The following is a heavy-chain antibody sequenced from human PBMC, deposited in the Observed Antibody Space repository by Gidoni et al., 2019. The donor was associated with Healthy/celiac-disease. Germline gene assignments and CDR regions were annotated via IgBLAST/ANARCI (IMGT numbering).Heavy chain of an antibody. V-gene: IGHV3-30*18. D-gene: IGHD3-3*01. CDR2: ITYDGSNK. CDR3: AKEFTRLLETEWLLGCYDY. Sequence: QVQLVESGGGVVQPGRSLRLSCAASGFTFSSYGLHWVRQAPGKGLEWVAVITYDGSNKYYADSVKGRFTISRDNSKNTLYLQMNSLRAEDTAVYYCAKEFTRLLETEWLLGCYDYWGQGTLVTVSS. J-gene: IGHJ4*02. CDR1: GFTFSSYG.